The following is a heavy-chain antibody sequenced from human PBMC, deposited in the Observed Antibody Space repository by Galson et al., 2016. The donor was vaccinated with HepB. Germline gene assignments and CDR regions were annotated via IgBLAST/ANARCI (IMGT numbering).Heavy chain of an antibody. Sequence: SLRLSCAASGFMFDDYAMHWVRQAPGKGLEWVSGISWTSGSIGYADSVKGRFTISRDNAKNSLYLQMNSLRVEDTALYYCAKDSKVYLTLMDVWGQGTTVTVSS. J-gene: IGHJ6*02. CDR1: GFMFDDYA. CDR2: ISWTSGSI. CDR3: AKDSKVYLTLMDV. D-gene: IGHD2/OR15-2a*01. V-gene: IGHV3-9*01.